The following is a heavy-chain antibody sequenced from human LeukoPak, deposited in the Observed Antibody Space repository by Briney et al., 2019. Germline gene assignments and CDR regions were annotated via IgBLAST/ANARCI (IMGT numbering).Heavy chain of an antibody. V-gene: IGHV3-23*01. CDR3: ANRGGNPKGSFDY. D-gene: IGHD4-23*01. Sequence: GGSLRLSCAASGISFSNYAMSWVRQAPGKGLEWVSAISGSGGSTDYADSVKGRFTISRDNSKNTLFLQMNSLRAEDTAVYYCANRGGNPKGSFDYWGQGTLVTVSS. CDR1: GISFSNYA. CDR2: ISGSGGST. J-gene: IGHJ4*02.